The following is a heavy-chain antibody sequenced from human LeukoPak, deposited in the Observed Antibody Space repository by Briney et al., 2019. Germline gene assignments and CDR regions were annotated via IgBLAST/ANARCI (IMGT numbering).Heavy chain of an antibody. D-gene: IGHD3-16*01. CDR2: ISSSRSTI. CDR3: AREGVMAPYYFDY. V-gene: IGHV3-48*03. Sequence: GGSLRLSCAASGFTFSSFEMNWVRQAPGKGLEWVSYISSSRSTIYYADSVKGRFTISRDNAKNSLYLQMNSLRVEDTAVYYCAREGVMAPYYFDYWGQGTLVTVYS. CDR1: GFTFSSFE. J-gene: IGHJ4*02.